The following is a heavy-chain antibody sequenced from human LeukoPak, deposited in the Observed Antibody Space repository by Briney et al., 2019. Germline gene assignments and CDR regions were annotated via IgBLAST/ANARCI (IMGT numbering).Heavy chain of an antibody. Sequence: GGSMRLSCAASGFTFSSYGMHWVRQAPGKGLECVSAVRENGGDTYYAGSVKGRFTISRDNSKNILYLQMNSLRADDTAVYYCARSGSRWLLDYWGQGTLVTVSS. V-gene: IGHV3-23*01. CDR2: VRENGGDT. CDR3: ARSGSRWLLDY. D-gene: IGHD5-24*01. J-gene: IGHJ4*02. CDR1: GFTFSSYG.